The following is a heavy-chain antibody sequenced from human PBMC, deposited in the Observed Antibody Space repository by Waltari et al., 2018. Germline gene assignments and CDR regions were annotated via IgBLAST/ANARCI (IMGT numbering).Heavy chain of an antibody. CDR3: ARGARRTTVTTGWWYFDL. V-gene: IGHV3-74*01. CDR2: SNSDGSST. Sequence: EVQLVESGGGLVQPGGSLRLSWSASGFTYSMYWMHWVRHAPGKGLVWVSRSNSDGSSTSYADSVKGRFTISKDNAKNTVYLQMNSLRAEDTAIYYCARGARRTTVTTGWWYFDLWGRGTLVTVSS. J-gene: IGHJ2*01. CDR1: GFTYSMYW. D-gene: IGHD4-17*01.